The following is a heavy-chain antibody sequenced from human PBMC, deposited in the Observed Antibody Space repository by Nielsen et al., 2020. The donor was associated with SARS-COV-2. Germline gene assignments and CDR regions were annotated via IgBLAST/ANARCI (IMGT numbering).Heavy chain of an antibody. D-gene: IGHD6-13*01. CDR2: IRSKANSYAT. V-gene: IGHV3-73*01. J-gene: IGHJ3*02. Sequence: GESLKISCAASGFTVNNNYMSWVRQASGKGLEWIGRIRSKANSYATAYAASVKGRLTISRDDSKNTAYLQMNSLRTEDTAIYYCTRVNPISGSWFDAFDIWGQGTLVTVSS. CDR3: TRVNPISGSWFDAFDI. CDR1: GFTVNNNY.